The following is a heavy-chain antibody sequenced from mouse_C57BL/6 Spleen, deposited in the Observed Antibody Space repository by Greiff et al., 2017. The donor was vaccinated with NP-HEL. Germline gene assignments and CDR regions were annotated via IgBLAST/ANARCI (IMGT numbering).Heavy chain of an antibody. J-gene: IGHJ2*01. Sequence: EVQGVESGGGLVQPKGSLKLSCAASGFSFNTYAMNWVRQAPGKGLEWVARIRSKSNNYATYYADSVKDRFTISRDDSESMLYLQMNNLKTEDTAMYHCVRLGPYYFDYWGQGTTLTVSS. CDR1: GFSFNTYA. CDR3: VRLGPYYFDY. CDR2: IRSKSNNYAT. V-gene: IGHV10-1*01.